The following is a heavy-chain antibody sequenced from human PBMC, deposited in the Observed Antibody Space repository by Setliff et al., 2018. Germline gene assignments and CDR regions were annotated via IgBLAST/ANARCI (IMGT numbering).Heavy chain of an antibody. CDR2: IYHNGNT. J-gene: IGHJ5*02. D-gene: IGHD7-27*01. V-gene: IGHV4-59*02. CDR3: ARVTNWGLDLRFDP. CDR1: GGSVSPYF. Sequence: PSETLSLTCTVSGGSVSPYFWSWIRQPPGKGLQWIGYIYHNGNTNFNPSLKSRVNMSIDTSKNQFALNLKSVTAADTAVYYCARVTNWGLDLRFDPWGQGILVTVSS.